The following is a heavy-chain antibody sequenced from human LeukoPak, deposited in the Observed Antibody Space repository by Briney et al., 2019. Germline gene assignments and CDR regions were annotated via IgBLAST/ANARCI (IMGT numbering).Heavy chain of an antibody. V-gene: IGHV4-39*01. Sequence: SETLSLTCTVSGGSISSSTYYWGWIRQPPGKGLEWIGSIYYSGSTYYNPSLKSRVTISVDTSKNQFSLKLISVTAADTAVYYCARSRFLLDNGYQYFFDSWGQGTLVTVSS. CDR2: IYYSGST. J-gene: IGHJ4*01. D-gene: IGHD5-12*01. CDR1: GGSISSSTYY. CDR3: ARSRFLLDNGYQYFFDS.